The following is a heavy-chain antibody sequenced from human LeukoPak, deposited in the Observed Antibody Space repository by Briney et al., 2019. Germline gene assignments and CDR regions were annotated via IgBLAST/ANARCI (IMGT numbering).Heavy chain of an antibody. CDR1: GYTFTTYY. V-gene: IGHV1-46*01. J-gene: IGHJ4*02. D-gene: IGHD3-22*01. CDR2: INPSGGSP. Sequence: ASVKVSCKASGYTFTTYYIHWVRQAPGQGLEWLGIINPSGGSPTYAQKFQGRVTTTRDTSTSTVYMELSSLRSDDTAVYYCARVGSVDTSGYYDYWGQGTLVTVSS. CDR3: ARVGSVDTSGYYDY.